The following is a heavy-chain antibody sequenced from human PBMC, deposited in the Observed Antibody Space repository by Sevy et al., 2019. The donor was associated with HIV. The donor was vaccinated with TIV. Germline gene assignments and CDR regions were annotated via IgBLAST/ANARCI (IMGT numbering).Heavy chain of an antibody. D-gene: IGHD3-22*01. Sequence: GGSLRLSCAASGFTFSSYGMHWVRQAPGKGLEWVAFIRYDGSNKYYADSVKDRFTISRDNSKNTLYLQMNSLRAEDTAVYYCAKAAPYYYDSSGYYKYYYYYYGMDVWGQGTTVTVSS. CDR2: IRYDGSNK. CDR3: AKAAPYYYDSSGYYKYYYYYYGMDV. CDR1: GFTFSSYG. J-gene: IGHJ6*02. V-gene: IGHV3-30*02.